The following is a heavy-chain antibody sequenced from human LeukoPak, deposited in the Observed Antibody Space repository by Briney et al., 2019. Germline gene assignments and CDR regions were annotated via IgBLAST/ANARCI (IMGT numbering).Heavy chain of an antibody. CDR3: ASQQYYDSSGYYDSLYFQY. CDR2: IYTSGST. Sequence: PSETLSLTCTVSGGSIRSYYWSWIRQSAGKGLGWIGRIYTSGSTYYNPSLKSRVTMSVDTSKNQISLKLSSVTAADTAVYYCASQQYYDSSGYYDSLYFQYWGQGTLVTVSS. V-gene: IGHV4-4*07. D-gene: IGHD3-22*01. CDR1: GGSIRSYY. J-gene: IGHJ1*01.